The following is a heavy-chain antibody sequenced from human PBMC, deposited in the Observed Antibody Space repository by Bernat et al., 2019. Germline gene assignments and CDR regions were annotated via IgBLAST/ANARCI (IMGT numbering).Heavy chain of an antibody. CDR2: ISYDGSNK. CDR1: GFTFSSYA. V-gene: IGHV3-30-3*01. D-gene: IGHD5-12*01. Sequence: QLQLVESGGGVVQPGRSLRLSCAASGFTFSSYAMHWVRQAPGQGLEWVTVISYDGSNKYYADSVKGRFTISRDNSKNTLYLQMNSLRAEDTAVYYCARDPPPIVATITGDYFDYWGQGTLVTVSS. J-gene: IGHJ4*02. CDR3: ARDPPPIVATITGDYFDY.